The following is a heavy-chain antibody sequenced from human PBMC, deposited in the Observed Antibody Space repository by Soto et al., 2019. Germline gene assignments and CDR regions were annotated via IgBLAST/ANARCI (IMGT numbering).Heavy chain of an antibody. Sequence: EVQLVESGGGLVQPGGSLRLSCAASGFTFSSYVINWLRQAPGKGLEWVSYSSISSSTRYYADSVRGRFTISRDNAKNSLYLQMNSLRDEDTAVYYWARGGGFFDYWGQGTLVTVSS. J-gene: IGHJ4*02. CDR1: GFTFSSYV. D-gene: IGHD3-10*01. V-gene: IGHV3-48*02. CDR3: ARGGGFFDY. CDR2: SSISSSTR.